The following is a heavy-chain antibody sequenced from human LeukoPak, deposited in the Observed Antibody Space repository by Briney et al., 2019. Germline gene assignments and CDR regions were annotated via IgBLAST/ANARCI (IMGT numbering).Heavy chain of an antibody. V-gene: IGHV1-18*04. D-gene: IGHD3-16*01. CDR2: ISAYNGNT. CDR1: GYTFTSYG. J-gene: IGHJ4*02. CDR3: ARGPFTLTFGGPSLDY. Sequence: ASVRVSCKASGYTFTSYGISWVRQAPGQGLEWMGWISAYNGNTNYAQKLQCRVTMTTDTSTSTAYMELRSLRSDDTAVYYCARGPFTLTFGGPSLDYWGQGTLVTVSS.